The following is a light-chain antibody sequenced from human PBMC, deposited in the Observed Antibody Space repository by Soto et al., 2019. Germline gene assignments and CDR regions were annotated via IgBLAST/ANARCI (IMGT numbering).Light chain of an antibody. CDR2: DAS. Sequence: DVHRILTNNTLSASVGDRVTITCRASESISRWLAWYQQKPGKAPKLLIYDASTLESGVPSRFSGRGSGTEFTLTISSLQDDGFAACCWEQDYIYWTFGQVTKVDVK. V-gene: IGKV1-5*01. CDR1: ESISRW. J-gene: IGKJ1*01. CDR3: EQDYIYWT.